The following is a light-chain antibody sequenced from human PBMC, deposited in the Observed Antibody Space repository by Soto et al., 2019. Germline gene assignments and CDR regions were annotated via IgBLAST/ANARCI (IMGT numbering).Light chain of an antibody. J-gene: IGKJ1*01. Sequence: DVQMTQSPSTLSGSVGDRVTITCRASQTISSWLAWYQQKPGKAPRLLIYEASRLESGVPSRISGSGSGTEFTLTISSLQPDDFATYYCQQYTNYPWTFGQGTKVDNK. CDR3: QQYTNYPWT. CDR2: EAS. CDR1: QTISSW. V-gene: IGKV1-5*03.